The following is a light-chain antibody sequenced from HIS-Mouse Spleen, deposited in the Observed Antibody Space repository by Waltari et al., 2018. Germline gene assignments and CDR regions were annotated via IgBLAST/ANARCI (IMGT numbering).Light chain of an antibody. V-gene: IGLV3-21*02. CDR3: QVWDSSSDHYV. Sequence: SYVLTHPPSVSVAPEQTATITCGGHNIENKRVHSYQQKPGQAPVLVVYDDSDRPSGIPERFSGSNSGNTATLTISRVEAGDEADYYCQVWDSSSDHYVFGTGTKVTVL. J-gene: IGLJ1*01. CDR1: NIENKR. CDR2: DDS.